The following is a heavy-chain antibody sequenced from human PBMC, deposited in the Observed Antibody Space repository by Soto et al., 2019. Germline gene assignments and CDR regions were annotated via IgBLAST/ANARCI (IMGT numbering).Heavy chain of an antibody. V-gene: IGHV1-46*01. Sequence: QVQLVQSGAEVKKPGASVKVSCKASGYTFTSYYMHWVRQAPGQGLEWMGIINPSGGSTSYAQKFQGRVTMTRDTSPSTVYMELSSLRSEATAVYYCARAMVRGAPQINWFDPWGQGTLVTVSS. CDR3: ARAMVRGAPQINWFDP. D-gene: IGHD3-10*01. CDR2: INPSGGST. CDR1: GYTFTSYY. J-gene: IGHJ5*02.